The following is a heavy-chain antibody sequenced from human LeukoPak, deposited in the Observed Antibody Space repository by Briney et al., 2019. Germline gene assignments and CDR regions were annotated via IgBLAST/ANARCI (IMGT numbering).Heavy chain of an antibody. Sequence: GGSLRLSCAASGFTFSSYGMHWVRQAPGKGLEWVAVIWYDGSNQFYADSVRGRFTISRDNSKNTLYLQMNSLRAEDTAVYYRAKEPNGGGCFDYWGQGALVTVSS. V-gene: IGHV3-33*03. CDR3: AKEPNGGGCFDY. J-gene: IGHJ4*02. CDR1: GFTFSSYG. CDR2: IWYDGSNQ. D-gene: IGHD4-23*01.